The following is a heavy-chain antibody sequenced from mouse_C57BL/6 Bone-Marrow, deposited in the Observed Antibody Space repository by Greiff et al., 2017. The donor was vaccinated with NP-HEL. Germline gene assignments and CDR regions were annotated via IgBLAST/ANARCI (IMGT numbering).Heavy chain of an antibody. CDR2: IDPENGDT. J-gene: IGHJ2*01. CDR1: GFNIKDDY. CDR3: TTGLLGDYFDY. V-gene: IGHV14-4*01. Sequence: LVESGAELVRPGASVKLSCTASGFNIKDDYMHWVKQRPEQGLEWIGWIDPENGDTEYASKFQGKATITADTSSNTAYLQLSSLTSEDTAVYYCTTGLLGDYFDYWGQGTTLTVSS. D-gene: IGHD4-1*01.